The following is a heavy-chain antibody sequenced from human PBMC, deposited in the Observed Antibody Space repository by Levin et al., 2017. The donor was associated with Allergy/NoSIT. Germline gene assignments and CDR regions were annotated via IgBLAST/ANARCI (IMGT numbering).Heavy chain of an antibody. V-gene: IGHV4-39*01. CDR1: GGSISSSSYY. D-gene: IGHD6-13*01. J-gene: IGHJ5*02. CDR2: IYYSGST. CDR3: ARLSQQLVLFDPRGWFDP. Sequence: PSETLSLTCTVSGGSISSSSYYWGWIRQPPGKGLEWIGSIYYSGSTYYNPSLKSRVTISVDTSKNQFSLKLSSVTAADTAVYYCARLSQQLVLFDPRGWFDPWGQGTLVTVSS.